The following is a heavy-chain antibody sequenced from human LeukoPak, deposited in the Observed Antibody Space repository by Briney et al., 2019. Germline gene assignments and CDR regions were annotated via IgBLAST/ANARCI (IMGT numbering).Heavy chain of an antibody. D-gene: IGHD3-3*01. CDR2: IQSDGSKE. CDR3: ARGVDTSGHSSQLDP. J-gene: IGHJ5*02. CDR1: GFTFSTYG. Sequence: QSGGSLRLSCATAGFTFSTYGIHWVRQTPGKGLEWAAAIQSDGSKEYYGDSVKGRFTISRDSSRNTVYLQMNSLRDEDTAVYYCARGVDTSGHSSQLDPWGQGTLVTVSS. V-gene: IGHV3-33*01.